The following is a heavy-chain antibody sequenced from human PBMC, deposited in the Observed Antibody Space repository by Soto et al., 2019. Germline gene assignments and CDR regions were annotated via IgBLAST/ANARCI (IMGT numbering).Heavy chain of an antibody. CDR1: ELPFSSYG. J-gene: IGHJ4*02. CDR3: GALNYGGDDC. D-gene: IGHD4-17*01. CDR2: IPHDGSYK. Sequence: QVQLVESGGGVVQPGRSLRLSCAASELPFSSYGMHWVRQAPGKGLECVAIIPHDGSYKYHVDSVKGRFTISRDNSKNTLYLQMDSLRPEDTAVYYCGALNYGGDDCWGQGTLVTVSS. V-gene: IGHV3-30*03.